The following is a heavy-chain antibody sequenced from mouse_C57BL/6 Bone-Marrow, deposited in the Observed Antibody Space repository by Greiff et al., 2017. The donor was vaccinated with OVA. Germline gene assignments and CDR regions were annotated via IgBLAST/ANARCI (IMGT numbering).Heavy chain of an antibody. CDR3: ARPDYYGSSYPWYFDV. CDR2: ISNGGGST. Sequence: EVMLVESGGGLVQPGGSLKLSCAASGFTFSDYYMYWVRQTPEKRLEWVAYISNGGGSTYYPDTVKGRFTISRDNAKNTLYLQMSRLKSEDTAMYYCARPDYYGSSYPWYFDVWGTGTTVTVSS. CDR1: GFTFSDYY. V-gene: IGHV5-12*01. D-gene: IGHD1-1*01. J-gene: IGHJ1*03.